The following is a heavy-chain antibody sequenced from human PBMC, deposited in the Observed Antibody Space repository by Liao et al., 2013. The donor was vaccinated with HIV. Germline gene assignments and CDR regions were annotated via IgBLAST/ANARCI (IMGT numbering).Heavy chain of an antibody. CDR3: ARGTRMARAHYYFDY. D-gene: IGHD5-24*01. CDR2: IYTSGST. J-gene: IGHJ4*02. CDR1: GGSISSYY. Sequence: QVQLQESGPGLVKPSETLSLTCTVSGGSISSYYWSWIRQPAGKGLEWIGRIYTSGSTNYNPSLKSRVTMSVDTSKNQFSLKLSSVTAADTAVYYCARGTRMARAHYYFDYWGQGTLVTVSS. V-gene: IGHV4-4*07.